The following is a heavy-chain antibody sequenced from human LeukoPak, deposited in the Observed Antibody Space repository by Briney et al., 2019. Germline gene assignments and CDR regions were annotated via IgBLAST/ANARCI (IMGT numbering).Heavy chain of an antibody. CDR2: FYPGDTDT. CDR1: GYRFTSYW. J-gene: IGHJ3*02. D-gene: IGHD3-22*01. CDR3: VRGRYSGYYFYDAFDS. V-gene: IGHV5-51*01. Sequence: GEALKISCKGSGYRFTSYWIGWVRQMPGKGLEWMGIFYPGDTDTRYSPSSQGQVTISADKSISTAYRQWSSLKASDTAMYYCVRGRYSGYYFYDAFDSWGQGTMVTVSS.